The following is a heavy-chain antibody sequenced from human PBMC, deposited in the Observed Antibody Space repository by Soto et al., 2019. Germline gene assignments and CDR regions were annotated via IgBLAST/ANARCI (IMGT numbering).Heavy chain of an antibody. CDR3: AKDLDYTYYFDY. CDR2: ISSDGSNK. J-gene: IGHJ4*02. Sequence: QVQLVESGGGVGQPGRSLRLSCAASGFTFSSYGMHWVRQAPGKGLEWVAVISSDGSNKFYADSVKGRFTISRDNSKNTLYLQMNSLIAEDTAVYYCAKDLDYTYYFDYWGQGTLVTVSS. V-gene: IGHV3-30*18. CDR1: GFTFSSYG. D-gene: IGHD3-3*01.